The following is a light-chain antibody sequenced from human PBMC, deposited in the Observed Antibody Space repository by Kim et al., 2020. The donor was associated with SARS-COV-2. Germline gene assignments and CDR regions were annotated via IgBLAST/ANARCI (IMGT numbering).Light chain of an antibody. V-gene: IGLV3-21*04. CDR2: YDT. Sequence: VPVAPGGTSHIPSGGNNIEGQSVHWYQQKPSQAPVLINSYDTDRPSGIPDRFSGSNSGNTATLTIHGVEAGDEADYFCQVWDSLEFGGGTQLTVL. CDR1: NIEGQS. J-gene: IGLJ3*02. CDR3: QVWDSLE.